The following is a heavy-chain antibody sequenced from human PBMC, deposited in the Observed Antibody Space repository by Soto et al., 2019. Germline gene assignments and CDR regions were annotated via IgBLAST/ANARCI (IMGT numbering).Heavy chain of an antibody. CDR1: GGSISSYH. CDR3: ARQGFGALHGRVDG. Sequence: QVQLQESGPGLVKPSETLSLSCTVSGGSISSYHWSWIRQTPGKGLEWIGYVHYSWGSNYNPSLNSRAAISLAPSKSQFSLKRTSVTATDTAVYYCARQGFGALHGRVDGWGQRTTVTVSS. V-gene: IGHV4-59*08. D-gene: IGHD3-10*01. CDR2: VHYSWGS. J-gene: IGHJ6*02.